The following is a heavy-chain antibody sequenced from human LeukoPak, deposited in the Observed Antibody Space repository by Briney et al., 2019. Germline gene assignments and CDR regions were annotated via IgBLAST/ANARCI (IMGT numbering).Heavy chain of an antibody. J-gene: IGHJ4*02. CDR1: GYTFTSYA. CDR2: INAGNGNT. Sequence: ASVNVSCKASGYTFTSYAMHWVRQAPGQRLEWMGWINAGNGNTKYSQRFQGRVTITRDTSASTAYMELSSLRSEDTAVYYCARVLNYYDSSGYYPFDYWGQGTLVTVSS. V-gene: IGHV1-3*01. CDR3: ARVLNYYDSSGYYPFDY. D-gene: IGHD3-22*01.